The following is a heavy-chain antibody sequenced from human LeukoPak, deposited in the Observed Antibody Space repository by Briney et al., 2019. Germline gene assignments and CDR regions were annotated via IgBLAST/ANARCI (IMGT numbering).Heavy chain of an antibody. J-gene: IGHJ6*03. CDR1: GFTFSSYG. V-gene: IGHV3-30*18. D-gene: IGHD3-3*01. CDR2: ISYDGSNK. Sequence: GGSLRLSCAASGFTFSSYGMHWVRQAPGKGLEWVAVISYDGSNKYYADSVKGRFTISRDNSKNTLYLQMNSLRAEDTAVYYCAKVDREIIGVPSLAGNYYMDVWGKGTTVTVSS. CDR3: AKVDREIIGVPSLAGNYYMDV.